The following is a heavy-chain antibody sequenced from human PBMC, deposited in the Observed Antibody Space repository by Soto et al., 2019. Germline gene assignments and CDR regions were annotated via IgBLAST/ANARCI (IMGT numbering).Heavy chain of an antibody. V-gene: IGHV4-39*01. D-gene: IGHD3-22*01. CDR2: IHHSGTT. Sequence: SETLSLTCTVSGGSIITRDYYWAWIRQPPGKGLEWIGNIHHSGTTYYNPSLKSRVTLSVDTSNNQFSLKLNSVTPADTAVYYCARHGMDYYDSSGYYYSPYYFDCWGQGTLVTVSS. CDR3: ARHGMDYYDSSGYYYSPYYFDC. J-gene: IGHJ4*02. CDR1: GGSIITRDYY.